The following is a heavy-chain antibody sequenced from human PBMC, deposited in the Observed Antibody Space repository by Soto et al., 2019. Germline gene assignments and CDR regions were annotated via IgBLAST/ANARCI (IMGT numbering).Heavy chain of an antibody. CDR1: GFTFSSYE. Sequence: SLRLSCAASGFTFSSYEMNWVRQAPGKGLEWVSYISSSGSTIYYADSVKGRFTISRDNAKNSLYLQMNSLRAEDTAVYYCARVTVTSREYYYYYGMDVWGQGTTVTVSS. J-gene: IGHJ6*02. CDR2: ISSSGSTI. D-gene: IGHD4-17*01. V-gene: IGHV3-48*03. CDR3: ARVTVTSREYYYYYGMDV.